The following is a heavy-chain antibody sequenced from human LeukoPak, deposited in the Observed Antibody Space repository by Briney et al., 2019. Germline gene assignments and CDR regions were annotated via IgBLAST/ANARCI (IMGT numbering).Heavy chain of an antibody. CDR3: ARHSGSGSTKNYYYYYMDV. CDR1: GYSFTSYW. CDR2: IYPSDSDT. J-gene: IGHJ6*03. D-gene: IGHD3-10*01. V-gene: IGHV5-51*01. Sequence: GESLKFSCKGSGYSFTSYWIGWVRQMPGKGLEWMGIIYPSDSDTRYSPSFQGQVTISADKSISTAYLQWSSLKASDTAMYYCARHSGSGSTKNYYYYYMDVWGKGTTVTVSS.